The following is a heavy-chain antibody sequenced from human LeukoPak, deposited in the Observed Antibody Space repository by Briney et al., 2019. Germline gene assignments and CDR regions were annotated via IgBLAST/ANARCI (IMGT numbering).Heavy chain of an antibody. CDR1: GFTFSSYS. Sequence: GGSLRLSCAASGFTFSSYSMNWVRQAPGKGLEWVSYISSASSTIFYTDSVKSRFTISRDNAKNSLYLQMDSLRDGDTAVYCCARGGYCGSTSCSGSRFDFWGQGTLVTVSS. J-gene: IGHJ4*02. CDR2: ISSASSTI. D-gene: IGHD2-2*01. CDR3: ARGGYCGSTSCSGSRFDF. V-gene: IGHV3-48*02.